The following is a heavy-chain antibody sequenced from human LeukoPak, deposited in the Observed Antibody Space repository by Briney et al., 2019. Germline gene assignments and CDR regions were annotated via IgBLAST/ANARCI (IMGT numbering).Heavy chain of an antibody. D-gene: IGHD4-23*01. CDR2: INHSGST. Sequence: GSLRLSCAASGFTVSSNYMSWVRQAPGKGLEWIGEINHSGSTNYNPSLKSRVTISVDTSKNQFSLKLSSVTAADTAVYYCARVITPPNVYFDYWGQGTLVTVSS. V-gene: IGHV4-34*01. CDR1: GFTVSSNY. CDR3: ARVITPPNVYFDY. J-gene: IGHJ4*02.